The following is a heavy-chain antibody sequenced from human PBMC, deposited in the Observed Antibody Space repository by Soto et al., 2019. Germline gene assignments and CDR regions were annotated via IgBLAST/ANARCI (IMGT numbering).Heavy chain of an antibody. D-gene: IGHD4-17*01. Sequence: QLQLQESGSGLVKPSQTLSLTCAVSGGSISSGGYSWSWIRQPPGKGLEWIGYIYHSGSTYYNPSLTSRVTISVDRSKNQFSLKRSSVTAAATAVYYCARAHYGDSGYGMDVWGQGTTVTVSS. CDR3: ARAHYGDSGYGMDV. CDR1: GGSISSGGYS. CDR2: IYHSGST. J-gene: IGHJ6*02. V-gene: IGHV4-30-2*01.